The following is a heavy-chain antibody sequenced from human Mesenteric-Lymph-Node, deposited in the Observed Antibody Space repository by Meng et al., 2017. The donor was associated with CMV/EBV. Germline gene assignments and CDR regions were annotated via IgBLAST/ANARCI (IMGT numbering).Heavy chain of an antibody. CDR3: ARAPSFSSSWYWDS. Sequence: SETLSLTCTVSGGSISSYYWSWIRQAPGKGLEWIGYIYYSGSTNYNPSLKSRVMMSVDTSKNQFSLSLSSVTAADAAVYYCARAPSFSSSWYWDSWGQGTLVTVSS. CDR1: GGSISSYY. J-gene: IGHJ4*02. D-gene: IGHD6-13*01. CDR2: IYYSGST. V-gene: IGHV4-59*01.